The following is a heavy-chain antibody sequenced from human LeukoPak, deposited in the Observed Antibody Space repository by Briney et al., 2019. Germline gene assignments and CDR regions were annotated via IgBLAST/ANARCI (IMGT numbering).Heavy chain of an antibody. J-gene: IGHJ4*02. V-gene: IGHV1-69*04. CDR1: VGTFIKYA. Sequence: GASVTVSFTSSVGTFIKYAISWVRQAPGQGREWMGRIIPILGIANYAHKFQGRVTITAEKSTSTAYMQLSSLRSEDTAVYYCASESMAYCGGDCYRDFDYWGQGTLVTVSS. D-gene: IGHD2-21*01. CDR2: IIPILGIA. CDR3: ASESMAYCGGDCYRDFDY.